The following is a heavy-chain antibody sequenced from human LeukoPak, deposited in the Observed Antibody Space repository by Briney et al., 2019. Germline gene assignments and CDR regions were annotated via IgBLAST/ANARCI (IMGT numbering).Heavy chain of an antibody. D-gene: IGHD6-13*01. CDR2: IQGDGSNT. Sequence: GRSLRLSCAASGFTFDDYAMHWVRHAPGKGLEWVSRIQGDGSNTNYADSVKGRFSISRDNAKNTVYLQMNSLRAEDTGIYYCARGTSAGGPISPFDFWGQGTVVTVSA. CDR3: ARGTSAGGPISPFDF. J-gene: IGHJ4*02. V-gene: IGHV3-74*01. CDR1: GFTFDDYA.